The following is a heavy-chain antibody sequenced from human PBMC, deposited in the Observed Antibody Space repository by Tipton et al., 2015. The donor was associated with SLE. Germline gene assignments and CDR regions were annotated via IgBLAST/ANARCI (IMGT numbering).Heavy chain of an antibody. D-gene: IGHD5-18*01. V-gene: IGHV4-30-4*01. CDR1: GGSISSGDYY. CDR3: ARGGGYSYGSDAFDI. CDR2: IYYSGST. J-gene: IGHJ3*02. Sequence: TLSLTFTVSGGSISSGDYYWSWIRQPPGKGLEWIGYIYYSGSTYYNPSLKSRVTISVDTSKNQFSLKLSSVTAADTAVYYCARGGGYSYGSDAFDIWGQGTMVTVSS.